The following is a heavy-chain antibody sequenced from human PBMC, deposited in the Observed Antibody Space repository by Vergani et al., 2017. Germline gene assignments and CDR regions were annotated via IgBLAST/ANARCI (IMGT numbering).Heavy chain of an antibody. CDR3: ARGGVGMATTFYYYYGMDV. V-gene: IGHV4-59*01. CDR1: GGSIGSYY. J-gene: IGHJ6*02. D-gene: IGHD5-24*01. Sequence: QVQLQESGPGLVKPSETLSLTCTVSGGSIGSYYWSWIRQPPGKGLEWIGYIYYSGSTNYNPSLKSRVTISVDTSKNQFSLKLSSVTAADTAVYYCARGGVGMATTFYYYYGMDVWGQGTTVTVSS. CDR2: IYYSGST.